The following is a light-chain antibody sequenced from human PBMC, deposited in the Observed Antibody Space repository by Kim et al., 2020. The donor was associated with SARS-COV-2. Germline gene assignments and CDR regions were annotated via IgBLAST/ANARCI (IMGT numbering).Light chain of an antibody. Sequence: GKRVTMTCRTTQSITSHLNWYQQKPGRAPKRLSTPASTMQGGIPYRFSGSRSETDFTLTISSLQPEDFATYFCQQSYITPFTFGPGTKVNIK. CDR1: QSITSH. V-gene: IGKV1-39*01. CDR2: PAS. J-gene: IGKJ3*01. CDR3: QQSYITPFT.